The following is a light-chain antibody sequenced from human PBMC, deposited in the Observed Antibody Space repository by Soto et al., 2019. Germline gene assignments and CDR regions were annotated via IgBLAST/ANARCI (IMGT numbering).Light chain of an antibody. CDR3: QQSYSTPQT. J-gene: IGKJ1*01. CDR2: AAS. V-gene: IGKV1-39*01. CDR1: QSISSY. Sequence: IHMTQSPSSLSASVGYIVTITCRASQSISSYLNWYQQKPGKAPKLLIYAASSLQSGVPSRFSGSGSGTDFTLTISSLQPEDFATYYCQQSYSTPQTFGQGTKVDVK.